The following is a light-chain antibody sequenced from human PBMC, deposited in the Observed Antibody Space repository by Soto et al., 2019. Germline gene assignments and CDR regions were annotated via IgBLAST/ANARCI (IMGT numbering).Light chain of an antibody. CDR3: GTWDSSLSAHVV. Sequence: VLTQPPSVSAAPGQKVTIPCSGSSSNIGNNYVSWYQQLPGTAPKLLIYDNNKRPSGIPDRFSGSKSGTSATLGITGLQTGDEADYYCGTWDSSLSAHVVFGGGTKVTVL. CDR1: SSNIGNNY. CDR2: DNN. V-gene: IGLV1-51*01. J-gene: IGLJ2*01.